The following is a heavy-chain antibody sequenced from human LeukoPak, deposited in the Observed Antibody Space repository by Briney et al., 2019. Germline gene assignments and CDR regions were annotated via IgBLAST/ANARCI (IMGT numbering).Heavy chain of an antibody. CDR2: ITWYGDDT. CDR1: GFTFDDYT. J-gene: IGHJ4*02. CDR3: AKDTGLTYFDY. D-gene: IGHD3-9*01. Sequence: PGGSLRLSCAASGFTFDDYTMHWVRQAPGKGLEWVSVITWYGDDTYHADSVKGRFTVSRDNSKNSLYLQMNSLTTEDTALYYCAKDTGLTYFDYWGQGTLVTVSS. V-gene: IGHV3-43*01.